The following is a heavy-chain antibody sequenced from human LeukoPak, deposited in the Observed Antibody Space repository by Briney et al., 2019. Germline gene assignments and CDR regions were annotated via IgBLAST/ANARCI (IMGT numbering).Heavy chain of an antibody. V-gene: IGHV4-39*07. CDR2: IYYSGST. CDR1: GGSISSSSYY. Sequence: SETLSLTCTVSGGSISSSSYYWGWIRQPPRKGLEWIGNIYYSGSTYYNPSLKSRVTISVDTSKNQFSLKLSSVTAADTAVYYCARDRLPRPRRDAFDIWGQGTMVTVSS. CDR3: ARDRLPRPRRDAFDI. J-gene: IGHJ3*02. D-gene: IGHD2-21*01.